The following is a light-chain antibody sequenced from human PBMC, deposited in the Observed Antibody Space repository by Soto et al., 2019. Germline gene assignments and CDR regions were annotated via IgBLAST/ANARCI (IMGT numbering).Light chain of an antibody. CDR2: AAY. Sequence: DIQMTQSPTSLSPSVGDRVAITCRASQSISTYLHWYQQKPGKAPKLLIYAAYSLQSGVQSRFSGSGSGTDFTLTIRSLQPEDFATYYCQQLHGYPITFGQGTRLEI. CDR1: QSISTY. J-gene: IGKJ5*01. CDR3: QQLHGYPIT. V-gene: IGKV1-39*01.